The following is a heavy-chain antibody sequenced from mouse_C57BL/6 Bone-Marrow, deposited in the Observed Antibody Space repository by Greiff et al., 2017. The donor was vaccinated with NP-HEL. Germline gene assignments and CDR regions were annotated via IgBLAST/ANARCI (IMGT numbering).Heavy chain of an antibody. V-gene: IGHV1-85*01. D-gene: IGHD5-1*01. CDR2: IYPRDGST. CDR1: GYTFTSYD. CDR3: ARRGSNYAMDY. J-gene: IGHJ4*01. Sequence: VQLQQSGPELVKSGASVKLSCKASGYTFTSYDINWVKQRPGQGLEWIGWIYPRDGSTKYNEKFKGKATLTVDTSSSTAYMELHSLTSEDSAVYFCARRGSNYAMDYWGQGTSVTVSS.